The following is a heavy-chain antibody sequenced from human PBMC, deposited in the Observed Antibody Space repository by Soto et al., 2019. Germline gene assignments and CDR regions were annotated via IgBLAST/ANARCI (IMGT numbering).Heavy chain of an antibody. D-gene: IGHD3-10*01. CDR2: IVVGSGNT. CDR3: AADPGYGSGSYYNVNYYYYGMDV. J-gene: IGHJ6*02. Sequence: VASVKVSCKASGFTFTSSAVQWVRQARGQRLEWIGWIVVGSGNTNYAQKFQERVTITRDMSTSTAYMELSSLRSEDTAVYYCAADPGYGSGSYYNVNYYYYGMDVWG. V-gene: IGHV1-58*01. CDR1: GFTFTSSA.